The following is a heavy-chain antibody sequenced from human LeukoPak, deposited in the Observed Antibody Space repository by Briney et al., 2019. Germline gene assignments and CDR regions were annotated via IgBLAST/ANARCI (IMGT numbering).Heavy chain of an antibody. CDR2: VKQDGTEK. Sequence: GGSLRLSCAASGFTFTNDWMSWVRQAPGKGLEWVANVKQDGTEKDYVDSVKGRFTISRDNAKNLMYLQMNSLRTEDTAVYYCSRVGPRPAGAFDYWGQGALVTVSS. D-gene: IGHD6-13*01. CDR3: SRVGPRPAGAFDY. V-gene: IGHV3-7*01. CDR1: GFTFTNDW. J-gene: IGHJ4*02.